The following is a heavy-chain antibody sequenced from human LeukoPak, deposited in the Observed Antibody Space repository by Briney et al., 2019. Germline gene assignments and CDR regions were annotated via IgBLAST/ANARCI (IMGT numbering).Heavy chain of an antibody. CDR2: INHSGST. Sequence: SETLSLTCAVYGGSFSGYYWSWIRQPPGKGLEWIGEINHSGSTNYNPSLKSRVTISVDTSKNQFSLKLSSVTAADTAVYYCARSVEEQFRELTHYYFDYWGQGTLVTVSS. V-gene: IGHV4-34*01. CDR1: GGSFSGYY. CDR3: ARSVEEQFRELTHYYFDY. J-gene: IGHJ4*02. D-gene: IGHD3-10*01.